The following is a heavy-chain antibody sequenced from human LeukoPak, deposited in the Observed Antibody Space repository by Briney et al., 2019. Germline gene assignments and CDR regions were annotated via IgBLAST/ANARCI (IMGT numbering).Heavy chain of an antibody. CDR1: GGSFSGYY. CDR2: INHSGST. V-gene: IGHV4-34*01. Sequence: SETLSLTCAVYGGSFSGYYWSWIRQPPGKGLEWIGEINHSGSTNYNPSLKSRVTISVDTSKNQFSLKLSSVTAADTAVYYCARGQYLRYYDFWSGSDKDYYFDYWGQGTLVTVSS. D-gene: IGHD3-3*01. J-gene: IGHJ4*02. CDR3: ARGQYLRYYDFWSGSDKDYYFDY.